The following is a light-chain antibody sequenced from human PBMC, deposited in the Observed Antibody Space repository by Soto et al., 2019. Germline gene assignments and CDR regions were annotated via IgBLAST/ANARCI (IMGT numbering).Light chain of an antibody. CDR1: SRDVGGYNY. J-gene: IGLJ1*01. CDR2: EVS. V-gene: IGLV2-14*01. Sequence: QSVLTHPASVSGSPVPSITVSCTGTSRDVGGYNYVSWYQQHPGKAPKLVIYEVSNRPSGVSNRFSASKSGNTAPLTISGLQAEDEADYYCSSYTSSSTLDVFGPGTKSPS. CDR3: SSYTSSSTLDV.